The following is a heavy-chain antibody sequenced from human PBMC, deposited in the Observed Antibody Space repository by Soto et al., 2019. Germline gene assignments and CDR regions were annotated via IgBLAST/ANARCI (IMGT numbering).Heavy chain of an antibody. D-gene: IGHD3-9*01. CDR3: ARAIAHYDILTGPDY. CDR1: GYTFTSYG. V-gene: IGHV1-18*01. CDR2: ISAYNGNT. J-gene: IGHJ4*02. Sequence: GASVKVSCKASGYTFTSYGISWVRQAPGQGLEWMGWISAYNGNTNYAQKLQGRVTMTTDTSTSTAYMELRSLRSDDTAVYYCARAIAHYDILTGPDYWGQGTLVTVSS.